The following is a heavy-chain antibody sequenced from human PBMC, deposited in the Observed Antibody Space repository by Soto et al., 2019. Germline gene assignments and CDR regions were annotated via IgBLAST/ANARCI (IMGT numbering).Heavy chain of an antibody. V-gene: IGHV3-30*18. Sequence: QVQLVESGGGVVQPGRSLRLSCAASGFTFSSYGIHWVRQAPGKGLEWVAVISYDGSNKYYADSVKGRFTISRDNXKXXLYLQMNSLRAEDTAVYYCAKDHYDILTGYYGPDYWGQGTLVTVSS. CDR3: AKDHYDILTGYYGPDY. D-gene: IGHD3-9*01. CDR1: GFTFSSYG. CDR2: ISYDGSNK. J-gene: IGHJ4*02.